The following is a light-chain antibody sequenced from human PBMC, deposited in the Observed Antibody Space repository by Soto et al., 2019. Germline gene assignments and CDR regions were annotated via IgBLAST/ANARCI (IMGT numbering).Light chain of an antibody. V-gene: IGLV2-23*02. CDR1: SSDVGSYNL. J-gene: IGLJ1*01. Sequence: QSVLTQPASVSGSPGQLITISCTGTSSDVGSYNLVSWYQQHPGKAPKLMIYEVSKRPSGVSNRFSGSKSGNTASLTISGLQAEDEADYYCCSYAGSSTPLIFGTGTKLTVL. CDR2: EVS. CDR3: CSYAGSSTPLI.